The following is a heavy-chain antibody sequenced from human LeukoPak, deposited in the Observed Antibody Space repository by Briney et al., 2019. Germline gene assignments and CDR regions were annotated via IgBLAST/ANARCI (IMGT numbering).Heavy chain of an antibody. D-gene: IGHD3-9*01. J-gene: IGHJ6*02. CDR1: GYTFTSYY. CDR2: INPSAGST. V-gene: IGHV1-46*01. CDR3: ARGANYDILTGYDFGYYGMDV. Sequence: ASVKVSCKASGYTFTSYYMHWVRQAPGQGLEWMGIINPSAGSTSYAQKFQGRVTMTRDTSTSTVYMELSSLRSEDTAVYYCARGANYDILTGYDFGYYGMDVWGQGTTVTVSS.